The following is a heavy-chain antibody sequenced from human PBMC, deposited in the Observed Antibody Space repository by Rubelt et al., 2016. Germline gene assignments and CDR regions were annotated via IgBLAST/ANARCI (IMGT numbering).Heavy chain of an antibody. J-gene: IGHJ4*02. Sequence: QVQLVQSGAEVKKPGASVKVSCKASGYTFTSYYMHWVRQAPGQGLEWMGIINPSGGSTSYAQKFQGRVTMTRDTSTSTAYMELSRPTSDDTAVYYCARGNSGYDYGLDYWGQGTLVTVSS. V-gene: IGHV1-46*01. CDR3: ARGNSGYDYGLDY. CDR1: GYTFTSYY. CDR2: INPSGGST. D-gene: IGHD5-12*01.